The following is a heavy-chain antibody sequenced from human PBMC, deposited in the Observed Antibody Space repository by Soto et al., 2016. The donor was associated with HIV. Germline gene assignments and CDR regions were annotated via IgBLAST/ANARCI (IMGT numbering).Heavy chain of an antibody. CDR3: ARTGLSSGWSFDF. Sequence: QVQIHQWGAGLLKPSETLSLTCAVYGGSFSGYYWTWIRQPPGKGLEWIGEINDSVKTNYNPSLKSRVTISINTSKNQFSLKLNSVTAADTSHYYCARTGLSSGWSFDFWSQGTLVTVSS. J-gene: IGHJ4*02. CDR2: INDSVKT. CDR1: GGSFSGYY. D-gene: IGHD6-19*01. V-gene: IGHV4-34*01.